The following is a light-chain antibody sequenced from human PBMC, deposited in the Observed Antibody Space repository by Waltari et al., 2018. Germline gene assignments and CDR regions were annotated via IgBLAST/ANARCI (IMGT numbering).Light chain of an antibody. CDR1: QSISNY. V-gene: IGKV1-5*03. J-gene: IGKJ2*03. Sequence: DIQMPQSPSTLSASVGDTITITCRASQSISNYLAWYQQKPGKAPKLLIYKASSSGSGVPSRFSGSGSGTEFTLTISSPQPDDFATYYCQQYNTYSSFGQGTKLEIK. CDR3: QQYNTYSS. CDR2: KAS.